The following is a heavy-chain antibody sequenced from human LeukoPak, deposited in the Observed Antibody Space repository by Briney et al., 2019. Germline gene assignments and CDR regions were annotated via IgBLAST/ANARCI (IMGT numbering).Heavy chain of an antibody. Sequence: ASVKVSCKVSGYTLTELSMHWVRQAPGKGLEWMGGLDPEDGETIYAQKFQGRVTVTEDTSTDTAYMELSSLRSEDTAVYYCATDLVGATARYYWGQGTLVTVSS. CDR3: ATDLVGATARYY. D-gene: IGHD1-26*01. V-gene: IGHV1-24*01. CDR1: GYTLTELS. CDR2: LDPEDGET. J-gene: IGHJ4*02.